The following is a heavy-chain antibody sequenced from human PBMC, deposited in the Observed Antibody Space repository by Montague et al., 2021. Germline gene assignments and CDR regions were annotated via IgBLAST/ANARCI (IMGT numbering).Heavy chain of an antibody. D-gene: IGHD6-6*01. CDR2: TYYRSKWYN. V-gene: IGHV6-1*01. CDR1: GDSVSSNGVA. J-gene: IGHJ6*03. CDR3: ARRQRQAWAHSSSSPQYYYYYMDV. Sequence: CAISGDSVSSNGVAWNWIRQSPSRGLEWLGRTYYRSKWYNDYAVSVKSRITINPDTSKNQFSLQLNSVTPEDTAVYYCARRQRQAWAHSSSSPQYYYYYMDVWGKGTTVPVSS.